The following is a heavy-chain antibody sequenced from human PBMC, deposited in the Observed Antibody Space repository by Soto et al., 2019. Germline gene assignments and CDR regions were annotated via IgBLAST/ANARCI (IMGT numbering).Heavy chain of an antibody. Sequence: QVQLKESGPGRVKPSGTLSLTCAVSGGSIISTDWWSWVRRPPGKGLAWIGEIYHCGSTNYNPSHKSRVTISVDRSENQISRKLTSVPAAATAVYYCASSKSGGSYFFDYWGQGTLVTVSS. CDR3: ASSKSGGSYFFDY. CDR1: GGSIISTDW. V-gene: IGHV4-4*02. D-gene: IGHD1-26*01. CDR2: IYHCGST. J-gene: IGHJ4*02.